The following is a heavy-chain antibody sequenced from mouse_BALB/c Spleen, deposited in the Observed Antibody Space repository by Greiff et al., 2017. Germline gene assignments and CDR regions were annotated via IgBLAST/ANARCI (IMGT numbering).Heavy chain of an antibody. V-gene: IGHV2-9*02. CDR1: GFSLTSYA. CDR2: IWTGGST. Sequence: QVQLKQSGPGLVAPSQSLSITCTVSGFSLTSYAVPWVRQPPGKSLEWLGVIWTGGSTNYNSALMSRLSISKDNSKSQVFRKMNSVQTDDTAMYYCASDKKRAIDFWGAGTSVTVSS. CDR3: ASDKKRAIDF. J-gene: IGHJ4*01.